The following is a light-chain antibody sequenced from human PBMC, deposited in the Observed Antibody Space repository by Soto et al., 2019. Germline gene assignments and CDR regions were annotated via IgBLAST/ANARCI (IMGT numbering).Light chain of an antibody. V-gene: IGKV1-27*01. CDR3: QQYYSTPIT. CDR1: QGVANH. CDR2: AAS. Sequence: DIQMTQSPSSLSASVGDTVTITCRASQGVANHLAWYQQKPGGVPELLISAASTLQSGVPSRFSGSGSKKDFTLTITSLQPGDVATYYCQQYYSTPITFGQGTRLEIK. J-gene: IGKJ5*01.